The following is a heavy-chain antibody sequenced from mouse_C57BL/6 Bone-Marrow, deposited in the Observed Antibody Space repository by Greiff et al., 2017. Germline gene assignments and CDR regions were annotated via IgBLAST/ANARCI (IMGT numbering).Heavy chain of an antibody. CDR2: IWWDDDK. V-gene: IGHV8-8*01. CDR1: GFSLSTFGMG. J-gene: IGHJ2*01. Sequence: QVQLKESGPGILQPSQTLSLTCSFSGFSLSTFGMGVGWIRQPSGKGLEWLAHIWWDDDKYYKPALKSRLTISKDTSKNQVFLKIANVDTADTATYYCARETYYYGSSRFGGWGQGTTLTVSS. CDR3: ARETYYYGSSRFGG. D-gene: IGHD1-1*01.